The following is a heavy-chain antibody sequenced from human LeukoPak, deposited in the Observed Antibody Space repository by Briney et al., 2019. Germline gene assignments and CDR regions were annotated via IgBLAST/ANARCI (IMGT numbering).Heavy chain of an antibody. D-gene: IGHD3-22*01. V-gene: IGHV3-21*01. CDR3: ARDRDYYDSSGYYFP. Sequence: PGGSLRLPCAASGFTFSSYSMNWVRQAPGKGLEWVSSISSSSSYIYYADSVKGRFTISRDNAKNSLYLQMNSLRAEDTAVYYCARDRDYYDSSGYYFPWGQGTLVTVSS. CDR2: ISSSSSYI. J-gene: IGHJ5*02. CDR1: GFTFSSYS.